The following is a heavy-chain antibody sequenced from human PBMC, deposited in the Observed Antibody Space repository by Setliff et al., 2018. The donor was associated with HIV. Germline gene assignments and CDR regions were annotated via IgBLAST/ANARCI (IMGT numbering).Heavy chain of an antibody. D-gene: IGHD3-10*01. Sequence: PSETLSLTCTVSGYPISSGYYWGWIRQHPGKGLDWIGYIYNSGSTYYNPSLKSRANISVDTSKNQFSLNLSSVTAADTAVYYCARARGPEGYFDSWGQGTLVTVSS. CDR3: ARARGPEGYFDS. CDR1: GYPISSGYY. V-gene: IGHV4-31*03. J-gene: IGHJ4*02. CDR2: IYNSGST.